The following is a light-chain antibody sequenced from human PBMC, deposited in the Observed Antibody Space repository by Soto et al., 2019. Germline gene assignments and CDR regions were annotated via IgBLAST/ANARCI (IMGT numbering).Light chain of an antibody. Sequence: VLTQSPATLSLSPGERATLSCRASHDISNYLGWYQQKPGQAPRLLIYDASNRATGIPARFSGIGSGTVFTLTISSLQPEDFAVDDCQQRSNWPTFGQGTKVDI. V-gene: IGKV3-11*01. J-gene: IGKJ1*01. CDR3: QQRSNWPT. CDR1: HDISNY. CDR2: DAS.